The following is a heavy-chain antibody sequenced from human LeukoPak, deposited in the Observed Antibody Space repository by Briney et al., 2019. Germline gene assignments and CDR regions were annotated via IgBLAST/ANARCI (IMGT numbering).Heavy chain of an antibody. J-gene: IGHJ6*03. CDR3: ATASSTPLDYYYMDV. V-gene: IGHV1-24*01. D-gene: IGHD2-2*01. Sequence: ASVKVSCKVSGYTFTGLSMHWVRQAPGKGLEWMGGFDPYNGDTIYAQKFQGRVTMTKDTSTDTAYMELSSLRSEETAVYYCATASSTPLDYYYMDVWGKGTTVAISS. CDR1: GYTFTGLS. CDR2: FDPYNGDT.